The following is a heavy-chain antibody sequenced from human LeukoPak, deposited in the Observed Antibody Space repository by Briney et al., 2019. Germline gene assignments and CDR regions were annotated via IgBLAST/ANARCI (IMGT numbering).Heavy chain of an antibody. Sequence: SVKVSCKASGGTFSSYAISWVRQAPGQGLEWMGGIIPIFGTANYAQKFQGRVTITADESTSTAYMELSSLRSEDTAVYYCARGKPNYDILTGFDYWGQGTLVTVSS. V-gene: IGHV1-69*01. CDR1: GGTFSSYA. CDR3: ARGKPNYDILTGFDY. J-gene: IGHJ4*02. CDR2: IIPIFGTA. D-gene: IGHD3-9*01.